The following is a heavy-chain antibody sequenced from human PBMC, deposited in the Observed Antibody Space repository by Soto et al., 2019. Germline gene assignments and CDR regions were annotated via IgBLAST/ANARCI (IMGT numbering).Heavy chain of an antibody. CDR2: IYYSGST. D-gene: IGHD5-18*01. Sequence: QLQLQESGPGLVKPSETLSLTCTVSGGSISSSSYYWGWIRQPPGKGLEWIGSIYYSGSTYYNPSLKSRVTISVDTSKNQFSLKLSSVTAADTAVDYCARHYAGYTYGLTSFDYWGQGTLVTVSS. CDR1: GGSISSSSYY. CDR3: ARHYAGYTYGLTSFDY. J-gene: IGHJ4*02. V-gene: IGHV4-39*01.